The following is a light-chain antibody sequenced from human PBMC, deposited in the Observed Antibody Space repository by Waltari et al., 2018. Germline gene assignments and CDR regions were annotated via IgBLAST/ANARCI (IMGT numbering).Light chain of an antibody. Sequence: QSVLTQPPSASGTPGQRVTISCSGSSSNIGSRYVFWYQPLPGTAPTLLIYNAHQRPSGGHDRFAGSTSGASASLASRGLRSEDEADYYCAGWDDILSGPVFGEGTKLTVL. CDR3: AGWDDILSGPV. CDR2: NAH. V-gene: IGLV1-47*01. J-gene: IGLJ3*02. CDR1: SSNIGSRY.